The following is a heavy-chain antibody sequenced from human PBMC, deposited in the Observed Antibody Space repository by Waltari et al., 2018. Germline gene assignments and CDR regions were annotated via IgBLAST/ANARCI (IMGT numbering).Heavy chain of an antibody. CDR1: GGPISRGSSY. Sequence: QVQLQESGPGLVKPSQTLSPTCTVSGGPISRGSSYWPWIRPPAGKGLEWIGRIPASGSTNYNPSLKSRVTIALDTSKNQFSLMLSSVTAADTAVYYCARDGGYSYDFDYWGQGTLVTVSS. V-gene: IGHV4-61*02. CDR2: IPASGST. J-gene: IGHJ4*02. CDR3: ARDGGYSYDFDY. D-gene: IGHD5-18*01.